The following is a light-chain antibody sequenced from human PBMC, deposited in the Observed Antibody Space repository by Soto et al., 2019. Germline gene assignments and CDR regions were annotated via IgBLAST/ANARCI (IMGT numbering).Light chain of an antibody. V-gene: IGLV2-14*01. CDR2: ELT. CDR1: SSDVVGYNY. Sequence: QAVLTQPASVSGSPGQSITIACTATSSDVVGYNYVSWYQQHPGKAPKLIIYELTNRPSGVSNRFSGSKSGNTASLTISGLQAEDEADYYCNSYTSKSTVVFGTGTKVTVL. J-gene: IGLJ1*01. CDR3: NSYTSKSTVV.